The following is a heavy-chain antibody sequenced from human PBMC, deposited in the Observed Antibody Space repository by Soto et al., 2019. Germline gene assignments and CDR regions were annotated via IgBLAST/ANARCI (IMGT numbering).Heavy chain of an antibody. V-gene: IGHV3-23*01. CDR2: ISGSGGST. D-gene: IGHD2-15*01. J-gene: IGHJ4*02. CDR1: GFTFXSYA. CDR3: AKDLWEGYCSGGSCYSGVFDY. Sequence: GGSLRLSCAASGFTFXSYAMSWVRQAPGKGLEWVSAISGSGGSTYYADSVKGRFTISRDNSKNTLYLQMNSLRAEDTAVYYCAKDLWEGYCSGGSCYSGVFDYWGQGTLVTVSS.